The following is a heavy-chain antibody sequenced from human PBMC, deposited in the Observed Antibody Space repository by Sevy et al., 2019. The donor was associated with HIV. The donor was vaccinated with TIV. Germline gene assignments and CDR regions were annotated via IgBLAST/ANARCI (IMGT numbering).Heavy chain of an antibody. CDR1: GFTLSGYW. D-gene: IGHD6-19*01. CDR2: MNSDGTVI. V-gene: IGHV3-74*01. Sequence: GGSLRLSCAPSGFTLSGYWMHWVRQAPGKGLEWVSYMNSDGTVIKYAEFVQGRFIMSRDNAKNTLFLQMNSRTVADTALYYCVRGTSGWYGVDFWGQGTLVTVSS. CDR3: VRGTSGWYGVDF. J-gene: IGHJ4*02.